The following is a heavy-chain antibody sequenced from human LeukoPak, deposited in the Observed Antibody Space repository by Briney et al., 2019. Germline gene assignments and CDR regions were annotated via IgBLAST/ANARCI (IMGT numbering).Heavy chain of an antibody. CDR3: AGPYWGTNSGY. D-gene: IGHD2-8*02. J-gene: IGHJ4*02. CDR1: GFTFSSCS. Sequence: GGSLTLSCAASGFTFSSCSMNWVREAPGKGLEWVSSISSSSSYIYYADSVKGRFTISRDNAKNSLYLQMNSLRAEDTAVYYCAGPYWGTNSGYWGQGTLATVSS. V-gene: IGHV3-21*01. CDR2: ISSSSSYI.